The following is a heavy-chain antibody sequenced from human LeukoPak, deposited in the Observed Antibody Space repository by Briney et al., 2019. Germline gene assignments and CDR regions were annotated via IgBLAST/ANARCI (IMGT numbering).Heavy chain of an antibody. Sequence: GASVKVSCKAARYTFTSYDINWVRQAPGQGLEWMGWMNPDSGNTGYAQKFQGRVSMTRNTSISTAYMELGGLTSDDTAVYSCARGSHRGYCTTSNCYTVDYWGQGTLVSVSS. CDR3: ARGSHRGYCTTSNCYTVDY. CDR1: RYTFTSYD. CDR2: MNPDSGNT. J-gene: IGHJ4*01. V-gene: IGHV1-8*01. D-gene: IGHD2-2*02.